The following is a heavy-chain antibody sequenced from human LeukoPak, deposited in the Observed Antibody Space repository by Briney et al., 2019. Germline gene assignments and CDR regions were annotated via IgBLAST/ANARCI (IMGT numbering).Heavy chain of an antibody. CDR2: ISGSGGST. V-gene: IGHV3-23*01. J-gene: IGHJ4*02. D-gene: IGHD3-16*01. CDR3: AKDQWLRVWYFDY. CDR1: GFTFSSYA. Sequence: GGSLRLSCAASGFTFSSYAMSWVRQAPGKGLVWVSAISGSGGSTYYADSVKGRFTISRDNSKNTLYLQMNSLRAEDTAVYYCAKDQWLRVWYFDYWGQGTLVTVSS.